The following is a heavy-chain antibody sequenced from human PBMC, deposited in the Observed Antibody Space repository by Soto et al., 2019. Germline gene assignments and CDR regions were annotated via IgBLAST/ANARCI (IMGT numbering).Heavy chain of an antibody. J-gene: IGHJ4*02. CDR3: ARGSRYCSSTSCYTFDF. CDR1: GFTFSSFW. D-gene: IGHD2-2*02. V-gene: IGHV3-7*01. Sequence: GGSLRLSCAASGFTFSSFWMSWVRQAPGKGLEWVANIKQGGSEKYYVDSVKGRFAISRDNAKNSLYLQMNSLRAEDTAVYYCARGSRYCSSTSCYTFDFWGQGSLVTVSS. CDR2: IKQGGSEK.